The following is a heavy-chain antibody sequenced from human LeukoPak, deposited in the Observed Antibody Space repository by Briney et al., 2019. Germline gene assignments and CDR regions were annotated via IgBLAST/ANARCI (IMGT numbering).Heavy chain of an antibody. V-gene: IGHV3-73*01. J-gene: IGHJ6*03. CDR1: GVTFTGFA. CDR2: IRSKANSYAT. D-gene: IGHD3-22*01. CDR3: TREYYYDSSGYYYYYDYMDG. Sequence: RGGSLRLSCAASGVTFTGFAMHWVRQASGKGLGWVGRIRSKANSYATAYAASAKGRFTISRDDSKNTAYLQMNSLKTEDTAVYYCTREYYYDSSGYYYYYDYMDGWGKGTTVTVSS.